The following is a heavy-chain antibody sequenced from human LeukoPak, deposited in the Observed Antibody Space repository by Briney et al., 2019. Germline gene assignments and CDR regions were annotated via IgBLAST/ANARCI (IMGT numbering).Heavy chain of an antibody. J-gene: IGHJ3*02. CDR3: ARDRVSYDSSGLDAFDI. Sequence: SETLSLTCTVSGGSISSYYWSWIRQPPGKGLEWIGYIHYSGSTNYNPSLKSRVTISVDTSKNQFSLKLSSVTAADTAVYYCARDRVSYDSSGLDAFDIWGQGTMVTVSS. CDR1: GGSISSYY. V-gene: IGHV4-59*01. D-gene: IGHD3-22*01. CDR2: IHYSGST.